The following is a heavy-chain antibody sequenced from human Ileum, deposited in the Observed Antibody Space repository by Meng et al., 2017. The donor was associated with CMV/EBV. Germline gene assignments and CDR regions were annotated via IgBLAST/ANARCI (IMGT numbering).Heavy chain of an antibody. CDR1: GFTFSTAW. V-gene: IGHV3-15*01. Sequence: EVAWVGFGGGLVKPGGSLSLPCAASGFTFSTAWMNWVRQSPGKGLEWVGRIKSKTDGGTTDYAAPVKGRFTISRDDSENTLYLQMNSLKTEDTAVYYCTTGYSSSWHDGYWGQGTLVTVSS. CDR3: TTGYSSSWHDGY. CDR2: IKSKTDGGTT. J-gene: IGHJ4*02. D-gene: IGHD6-19*01.